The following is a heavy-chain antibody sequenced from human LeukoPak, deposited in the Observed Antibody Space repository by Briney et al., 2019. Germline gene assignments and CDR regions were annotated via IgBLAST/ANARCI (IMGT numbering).Heavy chain of an antibody. J-gene: IGHJ4*02. CDR3: AGNYYGSGSYYSEDRY. CDR2: IYTSGST. V-gene: IGHV4-61*02. Sequence: SETLSLTCTVSGGSISSGSYYWSWIRQPAGKGLEWIGRIYTSGSTNYNPSLRSRVTISVDTSKKQFSLKLSSVTAADTAVYYCAGNYYGSGSYYSEDRYWGQGTLVTVSS. CDR1: GGSISSGSYY. D-gene: IGHD3-10*01.